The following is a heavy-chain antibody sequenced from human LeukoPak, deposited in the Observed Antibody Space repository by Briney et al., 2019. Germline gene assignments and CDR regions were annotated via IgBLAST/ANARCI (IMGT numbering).Heavy chain of an antibody. V-gene: IGHV4-59*12. CDR3: TREAAVGYSDY. Sequence: SETLSLTCTVPGGSISSYYWSWIRQPPGKGLEWIGYIYYSGSTNYNPSLKSRVTISVDTSKNQFSLQLNSVTPEDTAVYYCTREAAVGYSDYWGQGTLVTVSS. CDR2: IYYSGST. CDR1: GGSISSYY. D-gene: IGHD6-13*01. J-gene: IGHJ4*02.